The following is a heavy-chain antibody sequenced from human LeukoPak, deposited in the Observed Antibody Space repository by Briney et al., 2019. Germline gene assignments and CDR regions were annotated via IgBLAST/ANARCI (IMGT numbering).Heavy chain of an antibody. Sequence: SETLSLTCAVYGGSFSGYYWSWIRQPPGKGLEWIGEINHSGSTNYSPSLKSRVTISVDTSKNQFSLKLSSVTAADTAVYYCARGKTQCSSTSCPYFDYWGQGTLVTVSS. D-gene: IGHD2-2*01. CDR2: INHSGST. CDR1: GGSFSGYY. J-gene: IGHJ4*02. V-gene: IGHV4-34*01. CDR3: ARGKTQCSSTSCPYFDY.